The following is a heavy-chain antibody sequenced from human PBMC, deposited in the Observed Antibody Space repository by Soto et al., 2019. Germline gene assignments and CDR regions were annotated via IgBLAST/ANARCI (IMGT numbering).Heavy chain of an antibody. CDR2: ISSSSSYI. D-gene: IGHD2-2*01. V-gene: IGHV3-21*01. CDR1: GFTFSGYS. CDR3: AREPAAIYAFDI. J-gene: IGHJ3*02. Sequence: GVSLRLSCAASGFTFSGYSMNWVRQAPGKGLEWVSSISSSSSYIYYADSVKGRFTISRDNAKNSLYLQMNSLRAEDTAVYYCAREPAAIYAFDIWGQGTMVTVS.